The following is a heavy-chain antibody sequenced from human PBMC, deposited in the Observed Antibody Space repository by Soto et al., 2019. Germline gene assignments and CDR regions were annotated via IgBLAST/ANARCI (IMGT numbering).Heavy chain of an antibody. CDR3: AREEGISDWHAFDY. J-gene: IGHJ4*02. V-gene: IGHV1-18*04. CDR2: ISTYNGNT. D-gene: IGHD6-19*01. Sequence: GASVKVSCKASGYTFTSHVINWVRQAPGQGLEWMGWISTYNGNTHYAQNLQGRVSMTTDTSTSTAYVELRSLRSDDTAVYYCAREEGISDWHAFDYWGQGTLVTVSS. CDR1: GYTFTSHV.